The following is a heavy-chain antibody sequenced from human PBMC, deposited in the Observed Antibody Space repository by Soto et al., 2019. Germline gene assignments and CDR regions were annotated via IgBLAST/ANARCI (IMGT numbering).Heavy chain of an antibody. Sequence: EVQLLDSGGDLVQPGGSLRLSCAASGFMFSCCAMSWVRQAPGKGLEWVSTIHGDGDYSHYTDSVEGRFTISRDNSRTTRYLQMNSLRADDTAIYYCAKNRGAGDYTNWSFAVWGRGTLVAVSS. D-gene: IGHD2-2*02. CDR1: GFMFSCCA. CDR3: AKNRGAGDYTNWSFAV. V-gene: IGHV3-23*01. CDR2: IHGDGDYS. J-gene: IGHJ2*01.